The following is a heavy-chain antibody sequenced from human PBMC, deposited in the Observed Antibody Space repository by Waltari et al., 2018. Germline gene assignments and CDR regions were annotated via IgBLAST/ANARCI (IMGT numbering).Heavy chain of an antibody. D-gene: IGHD2-2*01. V-gene: IGHV3-33*08. CDR3: ATEIRIGGASTGYFQH. Sequence: QVQLMESGGGVVQPGRSLRLSCATSGFPFSLYAMHWVRQAHGKGRGWGAISWNDGLTTYYAEAVQGRFTISRDNSKNTLFLQMNSLGSEDTALYYCATEIRIGGASTGYFQHWGQGTLVTASS. CDR1: GFPFSLYA. CDR2: SWNDGLTT. J-gene: IGHJ1*01.